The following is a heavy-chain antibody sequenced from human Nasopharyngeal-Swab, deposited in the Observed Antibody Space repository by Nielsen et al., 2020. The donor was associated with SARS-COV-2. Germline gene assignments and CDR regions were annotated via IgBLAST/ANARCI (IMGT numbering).Heavy chain of an antibody. V-gene: IGHV5-51*01. Sequence: GESLKISCTGFGHSFSNYWFAWVRQMPGRGLEWMVFIYPGNSDTRYSPSFQGQVTISADKSISTAYLQWSSLRASDTAIYYCARQRTTLTLGRAFDLWGQGTVVTVSS. CDR3: ARQRTTLTLGRAFDL. CDR2: IYPGNSDT. CDR1: GHSFSNYW. J-gene: IGHJ3*01. D-gene: IGHD4-17*01.